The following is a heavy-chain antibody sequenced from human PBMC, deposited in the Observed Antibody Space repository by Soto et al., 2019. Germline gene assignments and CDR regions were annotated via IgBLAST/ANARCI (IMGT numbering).Heavy chain of an antibody. J-gene: IGHJ4*02. CDR1: GGTFSSYA. CDR3: ARGRGQLWAPFDY. CDR2: IIPIFGTA. V-gene: IGHV1-69*13. D-gene: IGHD5-18*01. Sequence: AASVKVSCKASGGTFSSYAISWVRQAPGQGLEWMGGIIPIFGTANYAQKFQGRVTITGDESTSTAYMELSSLRSEDTAVYYCARGRGQLWAPFDYWGQGTLVTVSS.